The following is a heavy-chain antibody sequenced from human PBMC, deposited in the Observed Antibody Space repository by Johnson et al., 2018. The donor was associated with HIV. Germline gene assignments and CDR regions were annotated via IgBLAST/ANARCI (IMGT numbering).Heavy chain of an antibody. CDR3: ARDGPRRDAYDI. CDR1: GFTFSDHW. V-gene: IGHV3-30*03. CDR2: ISYDGSNK. J-gene: IGHJ3*02. Sequence: QVQLVESGGGLVQPGGSLRLSCAASGFTFSDHWMHWVRQVPGKGLVWVAVISYDGSNKYYADSVKGRFTISRDNAKNSLYLQINGLRAEDMAVYYCARDGPRRDAYDIWGQGTMV.